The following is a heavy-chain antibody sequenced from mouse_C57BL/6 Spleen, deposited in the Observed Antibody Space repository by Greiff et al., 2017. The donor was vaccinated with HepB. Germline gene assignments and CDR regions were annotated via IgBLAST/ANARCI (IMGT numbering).Heavy chain of an antibody. D-gene: IGHD2-5*01. CDR2: IDPSDSYT. V-gene: IGHV1-50*01. CDR1: GYTFTSYW. CDR3: ASDSNSFAY. Sequence: QQSCKASGYTFTSYWMQWVKQRPGQGLEWIGEIDPSDSYTNYNQKFKGKATLTVDTSSSTAYMQLSSLTSEDSAVYYCASDSNSFAYWGQGTLVTVSA. J-gene: IGHJ3*01.